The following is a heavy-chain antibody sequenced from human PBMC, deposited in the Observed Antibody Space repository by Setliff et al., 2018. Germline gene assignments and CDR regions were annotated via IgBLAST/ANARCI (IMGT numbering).Heavy chain of an antibody. CDR3: ARYNSSAACFDL. Sequence: PSETLSLTCTVSGGSISSGSHYWSWIRQPAGKGLEWIGRIYASGSTNYNPDLKSRVTMSVDTSKKRFSLMLRSVTAADTAIYYCARYNSSAACFDLWGPGTLVTVSS. CDR1: GGSISSGSHY. V-gene: IGHV4-61*02. J-gene: IGHJ5*02. D-gene: IGHD1-20*01. CDR2: IYASGST.